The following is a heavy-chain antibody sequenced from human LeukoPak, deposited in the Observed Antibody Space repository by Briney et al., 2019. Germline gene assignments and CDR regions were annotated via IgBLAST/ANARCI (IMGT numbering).Heavy chain of an antibody. Sequence: GGSLRLSCAASGFTFSSNWMHWVRQAPGKGLAWVSHISTDARTITYADFVKGRFTISRDNAKNTVYLQMNSLRAEDTAVYYCAKDRGYCSSTSCYGIMDYWGQGTLVTVSS. CDR2: ISTDARTI. CDR1: GFTFSSNW. J-gene: IGHJ4*02. CDR3: AKDRGYCSSTSCYGIMDY. V-gene: IGHV3-74*01. D-gene: IGHD2-2*01.